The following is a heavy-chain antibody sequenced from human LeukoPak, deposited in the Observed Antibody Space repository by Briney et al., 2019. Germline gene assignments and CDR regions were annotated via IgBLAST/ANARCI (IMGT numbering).Heavy chain of an antibody. Sequence: GGSLRLSCAASGFTFSSYAMSWVRQAPGKGLEWLSSISGGGGTTYYADSVKGRFTSSRDNSKNMLYLQMNSLRAEDTAFYYCAKDLGYCSSTTCYGFDYWGQGTLVTVSS. CDR1: GFTFSSYA. D-gene: IGHD2-2*01. CDR3: AKDLGYCSSTTCYGFDY. CDR2: ISGGGGTT. J-gene: IGHJ4*02. V-gene: IGHV3-23*01.